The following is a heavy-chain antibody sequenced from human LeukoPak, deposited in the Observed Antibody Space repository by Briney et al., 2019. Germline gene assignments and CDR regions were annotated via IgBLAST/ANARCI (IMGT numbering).Heavy chain of an antibody. CDR1: GGTFSSYT. Sequence: SVKVSCKASGGTFSSYTISWVRQAPGQGLEWMGRIIPILGIANYAQKFQGRITITADKSTSTAYMELSSLRSEDTAVYYCARDRGYSYGRDYWGQGTLVTVSS. V-gene: IGHV1-69*04. CDR3: ARDRGYSYGRDY. D-gene: IGHD5-18*01. J-gene: IGHJ4*02. CDR2: IIPILGIA.